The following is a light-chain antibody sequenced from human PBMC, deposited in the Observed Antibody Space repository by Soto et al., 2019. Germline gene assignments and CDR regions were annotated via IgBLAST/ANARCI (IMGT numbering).Light chain of an antibody. V-gene: IGKV3-11*01. CDR3: QQRINLEFT. CDR2: DAS. J-gene: IGKJ3*01. CDR1: QSVGSY. Sequence: EIVLTQSPAILSLSPGERATLSCRASQSVGSYLAWYQQRPGQAPRLLIYDASDRATGIPARFSGSGSGTDFTLTISSLAPEDFAVYYCQQRINLEFTFGPGTRVDLK.